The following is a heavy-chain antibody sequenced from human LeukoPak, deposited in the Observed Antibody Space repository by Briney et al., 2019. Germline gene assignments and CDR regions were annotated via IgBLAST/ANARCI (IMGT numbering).Heavy chain of an antibody. CDR1: GGSISSYY. CDR2: IYTSGST. D-gene: IGHD3-22*01. J-gene: IGHJ5*02. CDR3: ARGINDYYDSSGYYYDFWFDP. V-gene: IGHV4-4*07. Sequence: PSETLSLTCTVSGGSISSYYWSWIRQPAGKGLEWIGRIYTSGSTNYNPSLKSRVTMSVDTSKNQFSLKLSSVTAADTAVYYCARGINDYYDSSGYYYDFWFDPWGQGTLVTVSS.